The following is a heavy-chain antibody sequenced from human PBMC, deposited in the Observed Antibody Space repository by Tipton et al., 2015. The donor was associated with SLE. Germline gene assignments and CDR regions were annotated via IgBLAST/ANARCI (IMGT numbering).Heavy chain of an antibody. V-gene: IGHV1-69*05. CDR1: GGTFSSYA. Sequence: QSGAEVKKPGSSVKVSCKASGGTFSSYAISWVRQAPGQGLEWMGGIIPIFGTANYAQKFQGRVTITTDESTSTAYMELSSLRSEDTAVYYCARGVKQLVRTECFQHWGQGSLVTVSS. CDR2: IIPIFGTA. CDR3: ARGVKQLVRTECFQH. D-gene: IGHD6-6*01. J-gene: IGHJ1*01.